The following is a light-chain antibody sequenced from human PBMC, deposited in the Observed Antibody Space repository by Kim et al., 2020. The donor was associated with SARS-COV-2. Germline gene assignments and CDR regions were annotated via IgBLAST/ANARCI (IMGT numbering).Light chain of an antibody. J-gene: IGLJ3*02. V-gene: IGLV2-8*01. CDR1: RCDVGGYYY. CDR2: EVS. CDR3: SSFAGSDNLGV. Sequence: QSVTLSCTGTRCDVGGYYYFSWYQQHPGKAPKLMIYEVSNRPSGVPDRFSGSKSGNTASLTVSVLQAEDEADYYCSSFAGSDNLGVFGGGTKLTVL.